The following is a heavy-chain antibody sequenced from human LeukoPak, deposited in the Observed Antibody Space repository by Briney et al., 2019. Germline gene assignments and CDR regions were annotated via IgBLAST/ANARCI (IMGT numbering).Heavy chain of an antibody. D-gene: IGHD3-10*01. V-gene: IGHV3-23*01. J-gene: IGHJ4*02. Sequence: GGSLRLSCAASGFTFSNYAMSWARQAPGKGLEWASSFTVSGGNTHYADSVKGRCTISRDNSKNTLYLQINNLRAEDTAVYYCARGDGLWFGELFTYWGQGTPVTVSS. CDR1: GFTFSNYA. CDR2: FTVSGGNT. CDR3: ARGDGLWFGELFTY.